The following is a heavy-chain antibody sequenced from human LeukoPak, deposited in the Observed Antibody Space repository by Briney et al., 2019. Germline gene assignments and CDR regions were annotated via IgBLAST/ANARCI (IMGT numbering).Heavy chain of an antibody. Sequence: EASVKVSCKVGGHTFSSNYIHWVRQGPGQGLDWMGMFNPGDGTTTSAQRFRGRVTMTRDTSKTTFYVQLSGLRSEDTAVYYCASCDFLSGYCSSWGQGSLVTVSS. CDR1: GHTFSSNY. V-gene: IGHV1-46*01. CDR3: ASCDFLSGYCSS. J-gene: IGHJ5*02. D-gene: IGHD3-3*01. CDR2: FNPGDGTT.